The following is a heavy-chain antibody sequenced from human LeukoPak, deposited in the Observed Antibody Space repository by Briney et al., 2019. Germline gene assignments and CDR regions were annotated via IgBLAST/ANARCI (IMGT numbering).Heavy chain of an antibody. CDR1: GYTFAGYY. V-gene: IGHV1-2*02. CDR2: INPNSGGT. Sequence: ASVKVSCKASGYTFAGYYMHWVRQAPGQGLEWMGWINPNSGGTNYAQKFQGRVTMTRDTSISTAYKELSRLRSDDTAVYYCARGRVYYYGSGSYWYYMDVWGKGTTVTVSS. D-gene: IGHD3-10*01. CDR3: ARGRVYYYGSGSYWYYMDV. J-gene: IGHJ6*03.